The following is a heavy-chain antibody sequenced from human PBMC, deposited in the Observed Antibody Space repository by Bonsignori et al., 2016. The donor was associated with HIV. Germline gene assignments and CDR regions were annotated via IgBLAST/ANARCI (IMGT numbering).Heavy chain of an antibody. Sequence: WIRQPPGKGLEWVSYISSSGSTIYYADSVKGRFTISRDNAKNSLYLQMNSLRAEDTAVYYCARIGYDFWSGYYTGYYYYYMDVWGKGTTVTVSS. CDR2: ISSSGSTI. CDR3: ARIGYDFWSGYYTGYYYYYMDV. J-gene: IGHJ6*03. V-gene: IGHV3-48*03. D-gene: IGHD3-3*01.